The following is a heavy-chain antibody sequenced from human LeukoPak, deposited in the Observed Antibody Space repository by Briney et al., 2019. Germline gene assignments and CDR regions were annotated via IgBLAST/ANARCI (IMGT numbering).Heavy chain of an antibody. CDR3: ARHLYSSGWYYYYYGMDV. CDR1: GGSISSYY. J-gene: IGHJ6*02. V-gene: IGHV4-59*08. Sequence: SETLSLTCTVSGGSISSYYWSWIRQPPGKGLEWIGYIYYSGSTNYNPSLKSRVTISVDTSKNQFSLKLSSVTAADTAVYYCARHLYSSGWYYYYYGMDVWGQGTTVTASS. D-gene: IGHD6-19*01. CDR2: IYYSGST.